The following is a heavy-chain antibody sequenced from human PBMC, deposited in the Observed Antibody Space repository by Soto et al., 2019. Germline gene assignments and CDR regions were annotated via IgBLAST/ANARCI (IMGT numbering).Heavy chain of an antibody. J-gene: IGHJ4*01. V-gene: IGHV3-23*01. CDR3: VASSSSYYFEY. CDR2: VSGSGANT. Sequence: GGSLRLSCADSGITFSSYALSWVRQSPGKGLEWVSTVSGSGANTYYADSVKGRFTISRDNSENTLYLQMISLTAEDTAVYYCVASSSSYYFEYWGHGTLVTVSS. CDR1: GITFSSYA.